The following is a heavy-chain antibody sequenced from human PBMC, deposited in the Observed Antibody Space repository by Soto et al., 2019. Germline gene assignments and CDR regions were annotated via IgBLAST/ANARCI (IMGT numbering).Heavy chain of an antibody. D-gene: IGHD2-15*01. V-gene: IGHV1-2*04. CDR3: AILGGERGYCSGGSCPFDY. J-gene: IGHJ4*02. CDR2: INPNSGGT. CDR1: GYTFTGYY. Sequence: QVQLVQSGAEVKKPGASVKVSCKASGYTFTGYYMHWVRQAPGQGLEWMGWINPNSGGTNYAQKFQGWVTMTRETSISTAYTELSRLRSDDTAVYYCAILGGERGYCSGGSCPFDYWGQGTLVTVSS.